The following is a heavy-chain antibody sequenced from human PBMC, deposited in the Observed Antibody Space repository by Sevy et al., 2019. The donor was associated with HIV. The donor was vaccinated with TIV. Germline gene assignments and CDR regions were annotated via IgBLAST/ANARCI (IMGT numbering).Heavy chain of an antibody. D-gene: IGHD1-7*01. Sequence: GGSLRLSCAASGFTFISYGMHWVRQAPGKGLEWVAFIRYDGSNKYYADSVKGRFTISRDNSKNTLYLQMNSLRAEDTAVYYCAKVPAGGTTLYYYYYMDVWGKGTTVTVSS. J-gene: IGHJ6*03. CDR3: AKVPAGGTTLYYYYYMDV. CDR1: GFTFISYG. CDR2: IRYDGSNK. V-gene: IGHV3-30*02.